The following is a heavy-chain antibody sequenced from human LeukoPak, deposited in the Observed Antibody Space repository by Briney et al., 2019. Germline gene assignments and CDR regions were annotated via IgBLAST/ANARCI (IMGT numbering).Heavy chain of an antibody. Sequence: SETLSLTCTVSGGSISSGGYYWSWIRQHPGKGLEWIGYIYYSGSTQYNPSLKSRITISVDTSKNQFSLKLSSVTAADTAIYYCARDGGYGSGTYQFDYWGQGTMVTVSS. CDR1: GGSISSGGYY. V-gene: IGHV4-31*03. D-gene: IGHD3-10*01. CDR3: ARDGGYGSGTYQFDY. CDR2: IYYSGST. J-gene: IGHJ4*02.